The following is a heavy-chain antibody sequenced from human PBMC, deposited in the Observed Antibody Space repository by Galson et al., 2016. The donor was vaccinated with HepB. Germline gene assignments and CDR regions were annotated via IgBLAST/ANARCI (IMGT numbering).Heavy chain of an antibody. CDR1: GASVSSNW. Sequence: SETLSLTCAVSGASVSSNWWSWVRQPPGKGLDWIGETYHTGSTNFNPSLMSRVTISLDKSKNQLSLMLTSVTAADTGVYYCARHIAVAGTRGFDYWGQGALVTVSS. CDR2: TYHTGST. J-gene: IGHJ4*02. V-gene: IGHV4-4*02. D-gene: IGHD6-19*01. CDR3: ARHIAVAGTRGFDY.